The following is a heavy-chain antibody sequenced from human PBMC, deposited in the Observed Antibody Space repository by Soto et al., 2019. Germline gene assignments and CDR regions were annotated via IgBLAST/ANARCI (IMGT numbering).Heavy chain of an antibody. J-gene: IGHJ6*02. CDR3: ARAPIVLRFLEWVPQGYYYYYGMDV. CDR2: TYYRSKWYN. CDR1: GDSVSSNSAA. Sequence: PSQTLSLTCAISGDSVSSNSAAWNWIRQSPSRGLEWLGRTYYRSKWYNDYAVSVKSRITINPDTSKNQFSLQLNSVTPEDTAVYYCARAPIVLRFLEWVPQGYYYYYGMDVWGQGTTVTVSS. V-gene: IGHV6-1*01. D-gene: IGHD3-3*01.